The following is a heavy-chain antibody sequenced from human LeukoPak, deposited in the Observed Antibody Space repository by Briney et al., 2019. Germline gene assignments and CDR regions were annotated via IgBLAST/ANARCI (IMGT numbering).Heavy chain of an antibody. Sequence: SETLSLTCAVYGGSFSGYYWSWIRQPPGKGLEWIGEINHSGSTNYNPSLKSRVTISVDTSKNQFSLKLSSVTAADTAVYYCARHSFITSFDYWGQGTLVTVSS. V-gene: IGHV4-34*01. J-gene: IGHJ4*02. D-gene: IGHD3-16*02. CDR3: ARHSFITSFDY. CDR2: INHSGST. CDR1: GGSFSGYY.